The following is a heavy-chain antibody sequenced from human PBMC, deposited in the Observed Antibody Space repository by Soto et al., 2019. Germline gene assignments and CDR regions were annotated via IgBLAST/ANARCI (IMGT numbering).Heavy chain of an antibody. V-gene: IGHV3-48*02. J-gene: IGHJ6*02. CDR2: ISGSSNTI. Sequence: PGGSLRLSCAASGFTFSSYSMNWVRQAPGKGLEWVSYISGSSNTIYYADSVKGRFTISRDNAKNSLYLQMDSLRDEDTAVYYCARDHGGSTWFVGIYYYFGVDVWGQGTTVTVS. D-gene: IGHD6-13*01. CDR3: ARDHGGSTWFVGIYYYFGVDV. CDR1: GFTFSSYS.